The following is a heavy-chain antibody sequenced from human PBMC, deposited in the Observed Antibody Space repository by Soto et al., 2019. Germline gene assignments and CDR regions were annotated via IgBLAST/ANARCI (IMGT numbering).Heavy chain of an antibody. D-gene: IGHD5-12*01. CDR3: ARVTTTTHYYGMDV. Sequence: QVQLVQSGAEVKKPGASVKVSCKASGYTFTSYAMHWVRQAPGQRLEWMGWINAGNGNTKYSQKFQGRVTITRDTSASTAYMELSSLRSEDTAVYYCARVTTTTHYYGMDVWGQGTTVTVSS. J-gene: IGHJ6*02. CDR1: GYTFTSYA. CDR2: INAGNGNT. V-gene: IGHV1-3*01.